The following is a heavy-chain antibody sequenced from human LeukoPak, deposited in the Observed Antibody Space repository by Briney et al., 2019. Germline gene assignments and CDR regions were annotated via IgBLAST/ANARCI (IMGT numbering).Heavy chain of an antibody. CDR2: TYYRSKWYN. CDR1: GDSVSSNSAA. V-gene: IGHV6-1*01. Sequence: SQTLSLTCAISGDSVSSNSAAWHWIRQSPSRGLEWLGRTYYRSKWYNDYAVSVKSRITINPDTSKNQFSLQLNSVTPEDTAVYYCARGVVSSSSDYYYMDVWGKGTTVTVSS. D-gene: IGHD6-6*01. J-gene: IGHJ6*03. CDR3: ARGVVSSSSDYYYMDV.